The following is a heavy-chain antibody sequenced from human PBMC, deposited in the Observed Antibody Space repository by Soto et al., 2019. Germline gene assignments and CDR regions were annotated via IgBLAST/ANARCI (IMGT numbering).Heavy chain of an antibody. D-gene: IGHD6-19*01. V-gene: IGHV3-23*01. Sequence: GGSLRLSCAASGFTFSSYAMSWVRQAPGKGLEWVSAISGSGGSTYYADSVKGRFTISRDNSKNTLYLQMNSLRAEETAVYYCAKALAVAGTKTNFDYWGQGTLVTVSS. CDR3: AKALAVAGTKTNFDY. CDR1: GFTFSSYA. J-gene: IGHJ4*02. CDR2: ISGSGGST.